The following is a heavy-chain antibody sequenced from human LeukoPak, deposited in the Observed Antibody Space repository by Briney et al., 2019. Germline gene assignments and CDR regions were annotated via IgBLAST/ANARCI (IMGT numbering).Heavy chain of an antibody. J-gene: IGHJ4*02. CDR1: GFTFSNYW. CDR2: IKQDGSEK. Sequence: GSLRLSCAASGFTFSNYWMIWVRQAPGKGLEWVGNIKQDGSEKRYADSVRGRFSISRDNAQTSLYLQMNSLRAEDTAVYYCARASDPWLQLNWGQGTLVTVSS. D-gene: IGHD5-24*01. CDR3: ARASDPWLQLN. V-gene: IGHV3-7*05.